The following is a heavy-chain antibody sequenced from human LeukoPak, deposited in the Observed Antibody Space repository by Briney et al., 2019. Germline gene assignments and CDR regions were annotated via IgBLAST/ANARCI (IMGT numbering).Heavy chain of an antibody. CDR2: ISGSGGST. Sequence: GGSLRPSCAASGFTFSSYAMSWVRQAPGKGLEWVSAISGSGGSTYYADSVKGRFTISRDNSKNTLYLQMNSLRAEDTAVYYCAKDLRYCSSTSCYTDYFDYWGQGTLVTVSS. J-gene: IGHJ4*02. CDR1: GFTFSSYA. D-gene: IGHD2-2*01. V-gene: IGHV3-23*01. CDR3: AKDLRYCSSTSCYTDYFDY.